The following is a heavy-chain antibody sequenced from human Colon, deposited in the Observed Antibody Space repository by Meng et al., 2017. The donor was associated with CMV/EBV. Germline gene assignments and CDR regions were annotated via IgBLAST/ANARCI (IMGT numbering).Heavy chain of an antibody. CDR3: AREWGVAYGGSSNCDGSVNAFDI. CDR1: W. Sequence: WWGWVRQPPEKGLEWIGDIYQSGRTWYNPSLRSRLVTSVDTSKNQFSLLLTSLTDADTAIYYCAREWGVAYGGSSNCDGSVNAFDIWGQGTLVTVSS. J-gene: IGHJ4*02. CDR2: IYQSGRT. D-gene: IGHD2-2*01. V-gene: IGHV4-4*02.